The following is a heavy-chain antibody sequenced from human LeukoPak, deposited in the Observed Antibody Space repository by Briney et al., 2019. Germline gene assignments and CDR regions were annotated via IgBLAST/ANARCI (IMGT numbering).Heavy chain of an antibody. CDR2: IRYDGSNK. V-gene: IGHV3-30*02. CDR1: GFTFSTYG. CDR3: GRASPYCSIPSCYRTYYYYYRDV. D-gene: IGHD2-2*01. J-gene: IGHJ6*03. Sequence: GGSLRLSCVASGFTFSTYGMHWARQAPGKGLEWVAFIRYDGSNKYYADSVKGRFTISRDNSKNTLYLQMNSLRAEDTAVYYCGRASPYCSIPSCYRTYYYYYRDVWGKGPRVPVPS.